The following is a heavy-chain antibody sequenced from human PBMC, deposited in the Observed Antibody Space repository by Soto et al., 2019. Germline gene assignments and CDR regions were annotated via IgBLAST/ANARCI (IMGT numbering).Heavy chain of an antibody. CDR1: GFTFSSYG. Sequence: QVQLVESGGGVVQPGRSLRLSCAASGFTFSSYGMHWVRQAPGKGLEWVAVIWYDGSNKYYADSVKGRFTISRDNSKNTLYLQMNSLRAEDKAVYYCARDDGSGSYYNVDYYYYGMDVWGQGTTVTVSS. V-gene: IGHV3-33*01. CDR3: ARDDGSGSYYNVDYYYYGMDV. J-gene: IGHJ6*02. D-gene: IGHD3-10*01. CDR2: IWYDGSNK.